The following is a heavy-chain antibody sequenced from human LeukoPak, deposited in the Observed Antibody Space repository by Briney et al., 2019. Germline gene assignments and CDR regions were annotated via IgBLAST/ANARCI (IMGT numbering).Heavy chain of an antibody. V-gene: IGHV3-33*01. CDR3: ARDWCGGGSCYYFDH. D-gene: IGHD2-15*01. CDR2: IWYDGSGK. Sequence: GGSLRLSCAASRFTFTDYGMHWVRQPPGKGLKWVALIWYDGSGKYYADSVKGRFTISRDNSKNTLYLQMNSLRAEDTAVYYCARDWCGGGSCYYFDHWGQGTLVTVSS. J-gene: IGHJ4*02. CDR1: RFTFTDYG.